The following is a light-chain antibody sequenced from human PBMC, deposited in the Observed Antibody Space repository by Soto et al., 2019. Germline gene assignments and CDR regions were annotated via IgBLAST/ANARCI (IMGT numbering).Light chain of an antibody. CDR1: QSISSW. CDR3: QQYNSYSWT. Sequence: DIPMPQSPSTLSASVGDRVTITCRASQSISSWLAWYQQKPGKAPKLLIYDASSLESGVPSRFSGSGSGTEFTLTISSLQPDDFATYYCQQYNSYSWTFGQGTKVDNK. V-gene: IGKV1-5*01. J-gene: IGKJ1*01. CDR2: DAS.